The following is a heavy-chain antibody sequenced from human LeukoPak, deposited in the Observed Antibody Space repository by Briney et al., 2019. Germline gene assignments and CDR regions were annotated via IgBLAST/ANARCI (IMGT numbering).Heavy chain of an antibody. Sequence: GGSLRFSSAASGFNFSIYGMHWVGQAPGKGLGWGTFVGYDQRATVYADSVQGRFAISRDNSKNTVYLQMNSLRVEDTALYFCVKDQGECPGSRCYLRFLEYWGQGTLVIVSS. CDR2: VGYDQRAT. CDR1: GFNFSIYG. D-gene: IGHD3-3*01. CDR3: VKDQGECPGSRCYLRFLEY. J-gene: IGHJ4*02. V-gene: IGHV3-30*02.